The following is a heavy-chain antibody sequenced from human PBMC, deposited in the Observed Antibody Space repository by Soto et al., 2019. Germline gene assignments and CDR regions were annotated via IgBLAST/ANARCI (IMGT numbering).Heavy chain of an antibody. CDR1: GYTFTSYG. D-gene: IGHD2-21*02. CDR3: AKEHDCKRDAFDI. CDR2: ISAYNGNT. J-gene: IGHJ3*02. Sequence: ASVKVSCKASGYTFTSYGISWVRQAPGQGLEWMGWISAYNGNTNYAQKLQGRVTMTTDTSTSTAYMELRSLRSDDTAVYYCAKEHDCKRDAFDIWGKGTMVPVSS. V-gene: IGHV1-18*01.